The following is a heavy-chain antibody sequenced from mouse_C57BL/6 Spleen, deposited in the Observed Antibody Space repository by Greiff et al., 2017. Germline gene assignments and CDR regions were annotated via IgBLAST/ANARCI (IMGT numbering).Heavy chain of an antibody. D-gene: IGHD1-1*01. J-gene: IGHJ2*01. CDR3: ARDYGSSYRGYFDY. V-gene: IGHV1-64*01. Sequence: QVQLQQSGAELVKPGASVKLSCKASGYTFTSYWMHWVKQRPGQGLEWIGMIHPNSGSTNYNEKFKSKATLTVDKSSSTAYMQLSSLTSEDSAVYYCARDYGSSYRGYFDYWGQGTTLTVSS. CDR1: GYTFTSYW. CDR2: IHPNSGST.